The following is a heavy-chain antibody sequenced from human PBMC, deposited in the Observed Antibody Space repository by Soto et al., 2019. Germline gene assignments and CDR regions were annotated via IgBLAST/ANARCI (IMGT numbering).Heavy chain of an antibody. D-gene: IGHD2-21*02. CDR1: GFTFSSYG. J-gene: IGHJ3*02. V-gene: IGHV3-30*18. CDR2: ISYDGSNK. CDR3: AKESGSDCDWLRGDDTSQI. Sequence: QVQLVESGGGVVQPGRSLRLSCAASGFTFSSYGMHWVRQAPGKGLEWVAVISYDGSNKYYAASVKGRLTISRDNSKNARYLQMNILRRDDTAVCYCAKESGSDCDWLRGDDTSQIWGQGTMVTVSS.